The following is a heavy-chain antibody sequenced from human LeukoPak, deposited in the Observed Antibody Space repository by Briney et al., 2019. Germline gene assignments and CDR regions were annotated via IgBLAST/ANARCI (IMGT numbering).Heavy chain of an antibody. CDR2: ISYDGSNK. Sequence: GGSLRLSCAASGFTFSSYAMSWVRQAPGKGLEWVAVISYDGSNKYYADSVKGRFTISRDNSKNTLYLQMNSLRVEDTAVYYCARDGYGDYSTFDIWGQGTMVTVSS. D-gene: IGHD4-17*01. CDR3: ARDGYGDYSTFDI. CDR1: GFTFSSYA. J-gene: IGHJ3*02. V-gene: IGHV3-30*04.